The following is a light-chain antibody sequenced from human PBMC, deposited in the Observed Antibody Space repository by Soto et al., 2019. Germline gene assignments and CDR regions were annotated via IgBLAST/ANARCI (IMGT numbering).Light chain of an antibody. CDR2: GNS. Sequence: QSVLTQPPSVSGAPGQRGTISCTGSSSNIGAGYDVHWYQQLPGTAPKLLIYGNSNRPSGAPDRFSGSKSGTSASLAITGLQAEDEADYYCQSYDSSLSFYVFGTGTKVTVL. CDR1: SSNIGAGYD. CDR3: QSYDSSLSFYV. V-gene: IGLV1-40*01. J-gene: IGLJ1*01.